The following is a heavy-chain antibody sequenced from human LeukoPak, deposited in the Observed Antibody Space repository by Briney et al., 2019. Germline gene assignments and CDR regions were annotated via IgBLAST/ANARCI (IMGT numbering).Heavy chain of an antibody. Sequence: PGRSLRLSCAASGFTFSSYGMHWVRQAPGKGLEWVAVIWYDGSNKYYADSVKGRFTISRDNSKNTLYLQMNSLRAKDTAVYYCARGDGWTNAFDIWGQGTMVTVSS. D-gene: IGHD5-24*01. V-gene: IGHV3-33*08. CDR2: IWYDGSNK. J-gene: IGHJ3*02. CDR1: GFTFSSYG. CDR3: ARGDGWTNAFDI.